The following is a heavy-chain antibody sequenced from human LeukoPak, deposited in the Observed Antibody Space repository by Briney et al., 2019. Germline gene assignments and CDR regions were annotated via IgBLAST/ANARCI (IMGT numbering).Heavy chain of an antibody. D-gene: IGHD3-3*01. CDR2: ISYDGSNK. J-gene: IGHJ6*02. CDR1: GFTFSSYA. CDR3: ATGREWPVYYYYGMDV. Sequence: GGSLRLSCAASGFTFSSYAMHWVRQAPGKGLEWVAVISYDGSNKYYADSVKGRFTISRDNSKNTLYLQMNSLRAEDTAVYYCATGREWPVYYYYGMDVWGQGTTVTVSS. V-gene: IGHV3-30-3*01.